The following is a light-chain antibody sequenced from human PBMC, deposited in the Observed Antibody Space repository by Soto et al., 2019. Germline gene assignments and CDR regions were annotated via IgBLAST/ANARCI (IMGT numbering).Light chain of an antibody. CDR1: SSDVGGYNY. CDR3: LSYADTAYV. J-gene: IGLJ1*01. V-gene: IGLV2-8*01. Sequence: QSVLTQPPSASGSPGPPVTISGAATSSDVGGYNYVSWYQQYPGKVPKLMIYEVSERPSGVPDRFSGSKSGNTAFLTVSGLQAEDEADYYCLSYADTAYVFGTGTKVTVL. CDR2: EVS.